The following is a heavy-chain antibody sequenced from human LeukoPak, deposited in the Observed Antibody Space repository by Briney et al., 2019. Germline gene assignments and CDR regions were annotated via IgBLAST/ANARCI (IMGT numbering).Heavy chain of an antibody. D-gene: IGHD4-11*01. CDR3: ARVQRWGYSNYFDY. Sequence: PGGSLRLSCAASGFTFDEYGMSWVRQAPGKGLELVSGIDWNGGSTRYADSVKGRFTVSRDNAKNSLYLQMNSLRAEDTALYYCARVQRWGYSNYFDYWGQGTLVTVSS. J-gene: IGHJ4*02. CDR2: IDWNGGST. CDR1: GFTFDEYG. V-gene: IGHV3-20*04.